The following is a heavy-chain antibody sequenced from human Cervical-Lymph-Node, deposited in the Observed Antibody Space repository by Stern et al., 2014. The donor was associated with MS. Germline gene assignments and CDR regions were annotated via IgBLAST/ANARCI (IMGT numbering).Heavy chain of an antibody. D-gene: IGHD5-18*01. V-gene: IGHV1-46*01. CDR3: AGGYTFDY. Sequence: VQLVESGAEVKKPGASVKVSCKASGYTFTSYYMHWVRQAPGQGLEWMGIIHPNDGSASYAQKFQDRVTMTRATSTSTLYMELRSLSSEDTAVYYCAGGYTFDYWGQGTLVTVSS. CDR1: GYTFTSYY. CDR2: IHPNDGSA. J-gene: IGHJ4*02.